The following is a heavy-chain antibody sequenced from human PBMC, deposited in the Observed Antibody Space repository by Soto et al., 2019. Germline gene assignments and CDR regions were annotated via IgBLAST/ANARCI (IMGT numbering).Heavy chain of an antibody. V-gene: IGHV1-18*01. CDR3: ARGVTTVTLSSKGSYYYYMDV. Sequence: ASVKVSCKASGYTFTSYGISWVRQAPGQGLEWMGWISAYNGNTNYAQKLQGRVTMTTDTSTSTAYMELRSLRSDDTAVYYCARGVTTVTLSSKGSYYYYMDVWGKGTTVTVSS. J-gene: IGHJ6*03. D-gene: IGHD4-17*01. CDR1: GYTFTSYG. CDR2: ISAYNGNT.